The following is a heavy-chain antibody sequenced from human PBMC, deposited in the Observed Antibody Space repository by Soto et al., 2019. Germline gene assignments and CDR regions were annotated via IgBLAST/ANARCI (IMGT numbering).Heavy chain of an antibody. CDR1: GFAFSGSA. J-gene: IGHJ4*02. V-gene: IGHV3-73*02. D-gene: IGHD3-16*01. CDR2: IRSKANSYAT. Sequence: EVQLVESGGGLVQPGGSLKLSCAASGFAFSGSAMHWVRQASGKGLEWVGRIRSKANSYATAYAASVKGRFTISRDDSKNTAYLQMNSLKTEDTAVYYCTRLYDTTLDYWGQGTLVTVSS. CDR3: TRLYDTTLDY.